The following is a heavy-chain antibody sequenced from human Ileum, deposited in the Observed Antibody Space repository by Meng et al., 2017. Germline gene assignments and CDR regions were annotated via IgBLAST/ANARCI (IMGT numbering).Heavy chain of an antibody. J-gene: IGHJ5*02. CDR2: INHSGST. CDR3: TIRGVLYNWFDP. Sequence: QVKLQTWGPGLLKPSETLSLTCAVYGGSFSGYYWSWIRQPPGKGLEWIGEINHSGSTNYNPSLKSRVTISVDTSKTQFSLKLSSVTAADTAVYSCTIRGVLYNWFDPWGQGPLVTVSS. V-gene: IGHV4-34*01. D-gene: IGHD3-10*01. CDR1: GGSFSGYY.